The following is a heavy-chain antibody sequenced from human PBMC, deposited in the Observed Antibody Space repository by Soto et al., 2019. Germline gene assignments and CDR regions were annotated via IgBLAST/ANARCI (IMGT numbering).Heavy chain of an antibody. Sequence: QVQLVQSGAEVKNPGASVKVSCKASGYTFTRYGIGWARQAPGQGLEWMGWINTYNGNTNYAQNVQGRVTLTTDTYTSTADTELRRRRPSDTAICYCAMVSVCATPSPQDVWGQGTTVSVSS. V-gene: IGHV1-18*01. J-gene: IGHJ6*02. D-gene: IGHD2-21*01. CDR1: GYTFTRYG. CDR3: AMVSVCATPSPQDV. CDR2: INTYNGNT.